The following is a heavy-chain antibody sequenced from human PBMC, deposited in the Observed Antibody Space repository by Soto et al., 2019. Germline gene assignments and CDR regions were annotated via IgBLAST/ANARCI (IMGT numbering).Heavy chain of an antibody. CDR3: AKRFTFLGVVNLSPDVDH. V-gene: IGHV3-23*01. J-gene: IGHJ4*02. D-gene: IGHD3-3*01. CDR2: ISSGSGDNT. CDR1: GFSFSNDA. Sequence: GGSLRLSCAASGFSFSNDAMSWVRPAPGKGLEWVSGISSGSGDNTYYAASVKGRFTISRDNSKSTLYLQMNNLRAEDTALYFCAKRFTFLGVVNLSPDVDHGGQEPLVTVSS.